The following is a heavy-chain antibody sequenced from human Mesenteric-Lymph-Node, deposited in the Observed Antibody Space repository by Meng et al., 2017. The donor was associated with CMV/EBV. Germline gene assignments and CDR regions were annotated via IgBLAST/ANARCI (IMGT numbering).Heavy chain of an antibody. CDR1: TFRSYA. CDR2: ISYDGSNK. CDR3: ARVEDYYDSSGYYSAFDY. D-gene: IGHD3-22*01. J-gene: IGHJ4*02. Sequence: TFRSYAMHWVRQAPGKGLEWVAVISYDGSNKYYADSVKGRFTISRDNSKNTLYLQMNSLRAEDTAVYYCARVEDYYDSSGYYSAFDYWGQGTLVTVSS. V-gene: IGHV3-30*04.